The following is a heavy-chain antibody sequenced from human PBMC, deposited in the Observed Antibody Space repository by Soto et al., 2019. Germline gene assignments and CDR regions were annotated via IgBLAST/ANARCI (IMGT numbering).Heavy chain of an antibody. CDR3: ARSMVRGVLTY. CDR1: GGSISSYY. J-gene: IGHJ4*02. D-gene: IGHD3-10*01. CDR2: IYYSGST. V-gene: IGHV4-59*01. Sequence: KTSETLSLTCTVSGGSISSYYWSWIRQPPGKGLEWIGYIYYSGSTNYNPSLKSRVTISVDTSKNQFSLKLSSVTAADTAVYYCARSMVRGVLTYWGQGTLVTVSS.